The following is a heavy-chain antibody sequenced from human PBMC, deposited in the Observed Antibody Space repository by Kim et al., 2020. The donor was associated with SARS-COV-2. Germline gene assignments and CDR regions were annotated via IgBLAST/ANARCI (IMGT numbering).Heavy chain of an antibody. CDR1: GFTFSSYD. CDR2: IGTAGDT. D-gene: IGHD2-2*01. Sequence: GGSLRLSCAASGFTFSSYDMHWVRQAPGKGLECVSAIGTAGDTYYPGSVKGRFTISRENAKNSLYLQMNSLRAGDTAVYYCARESEYCSSTSCSNWFDPWGQGTLVTVSS. V-gene: IGHV3-13*04. J-gene: IGHJ5*02. CDR3: ARESEYCSSTSCSNWFDP.